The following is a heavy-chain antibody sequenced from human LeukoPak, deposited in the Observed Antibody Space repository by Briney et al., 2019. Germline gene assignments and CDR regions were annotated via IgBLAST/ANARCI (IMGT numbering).Heavy chain of an antibody. Sequence: GGSLRLSCVASGFTFSRHGMHWVRQAPGKGLEWVSSISSSSSYIYYADSVKGRFTISRDNAKNSLYLQMNSLRAEDTAVYYCARARDPGLRRYYYYMDVWGKGTTVTVSS. CDR1: GFTFSRHG. V-gene: IGHV3-21*01. J-gene: IGHJ6*03. CDR2: ISSSSSYI. CDR3: ARARDPGLRRYYYYMDV. D-gene: IGHD2-8*02.